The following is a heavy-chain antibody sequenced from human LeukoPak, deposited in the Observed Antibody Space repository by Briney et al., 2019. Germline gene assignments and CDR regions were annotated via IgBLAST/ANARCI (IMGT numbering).Heavy chain of an antibody. CDR3: AKERAWAVVPVAYSWPS. D-gene: IGHD2-2*01. CDR2: ISGSGGST. CDR1: GFTFSSYA. J-gene: IGHJ4*02. V-gene: IGHV3-23*01. Sequence: PGGSLRLSCAASGFTFSSYAMSWVRQAPGKGLEWVSAISGSGGSTYYADSVKGRFTISRDNSKNTLYLQMNSLRAEDTAVYYCAKERAWAVVPVAYSWPSWGQGTLVTVSS.